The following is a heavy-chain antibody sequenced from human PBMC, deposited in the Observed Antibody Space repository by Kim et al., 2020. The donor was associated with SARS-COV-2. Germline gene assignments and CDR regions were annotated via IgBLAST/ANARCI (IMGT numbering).Heavy chain of an antibody. CDR3: ARDGTDNWFDP. CDR1: GGSISSGGYY. V-gene: IGHV4-31*03. CDR2: IYYSGST. Sequence: SETLSLTCTVSGGSISSGGYYWSWIRQHPGKGLEWIGYIYYSGSTYYNPSLKSRVTISVDTSKNQLSLKLSSVTAADTAVYYCARDGTDNWFDPWGQGTLVTVSS. J-gene: IGHJ5*02.